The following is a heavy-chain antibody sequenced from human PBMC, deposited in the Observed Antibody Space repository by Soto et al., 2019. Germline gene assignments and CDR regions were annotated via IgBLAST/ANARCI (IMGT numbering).Heavy chain of an antibody. D-gene: IGHD3-10*01. CDR2: ISYDGSNK. CDR3: AKWSVQAMVRPEYYFDY. V-gene: IGHV3-30*18. CDR1: GFTFSSYG. Sequence: GGSLRLSCAASGFTFSSYGMHWVRQAPGKGLEWVAVISYDGSNKYYADSVKGRFTISRDNSKNTLYLQMNSLRAEDTAVYYCAKWSVQAMVRPEYYFDYWGQGTLVTSPQ. J-gene: IGHJ4*02.